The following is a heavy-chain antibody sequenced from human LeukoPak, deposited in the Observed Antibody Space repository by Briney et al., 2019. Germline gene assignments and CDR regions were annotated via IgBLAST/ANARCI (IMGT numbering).Heavy chain of an antibody. D-gene: IGHD5-18*01. J-gene: IGHJ6*04. Sequence: SSVKASCKASGGTFSSYAISWVRQPPGQGLEWMGGSILIFGTANYAQKFQGRVTITADESTSTAYMELSSLRSEDTAVYYCARSRVDTAMVNYYYYGMDVWGKGTTVTVSS. CDR1: GGTFSSYA. CDR2: SILIFGTA. CDR3: ARSRVDTAMVNYYYYGMDV. V-gene: IGHV1-69*13.